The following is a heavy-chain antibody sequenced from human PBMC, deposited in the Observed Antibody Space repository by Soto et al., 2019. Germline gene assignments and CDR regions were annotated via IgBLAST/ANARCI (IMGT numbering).Heavy chain of an antibody. Sequence: GGSLRLSCAASGFTFSSYAMSWVRQAPGKGLEWDSAISGSGGSTYYADSVKGRFTISRDNSKNTLYLQMNSLRAEDMAVYYCAKDFDSSSSGFDYWGQGTLVTVAS. CDR3: AKDFDSSSSGFDY. J-gene: IGHJ4*02. CDR2: ISGSGGST. D-gene: IGHD6-6*01. V-gene: IGHV3-23*01. CDR1: GFTFSSYA.